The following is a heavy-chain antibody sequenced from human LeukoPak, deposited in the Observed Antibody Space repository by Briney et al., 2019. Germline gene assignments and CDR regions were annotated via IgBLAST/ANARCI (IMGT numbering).Heavy chain of an antibody. D-gene: IGHD3-16*02. V-gene: IGHV3-11*06. Sequence: PGGSLRLSCAAWGFTVSSNFMTGVRQAPGKGGEGVSYISSRSSYTNYADSVRGRFSMSREIDKKSLYLQMTSLRAADTAVYYCARGGGSYLLDYWGQGTLVTVSS. J-gene: IGHJ4*02. CDR1: GFTVSSNF. CDR2: ISSRSSYT. CDR3: ARGGGSYLLDY.